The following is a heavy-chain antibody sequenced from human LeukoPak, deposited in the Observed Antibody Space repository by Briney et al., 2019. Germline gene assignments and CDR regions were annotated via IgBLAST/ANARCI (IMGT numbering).Heavy chain of an antibody. Sequence: SETLSLTCTVSGGSISSSSYYWSWIRQPPGKGLEWIGSIYYSGSTYYNPSLLSRVTISVDTSKNQFSLKLSSVTAADTAVYYCARASARPYRSPYDYWGQGTLVTVSS. CDR2: IYYSGST. CDR1: GGSISSSSYY. D-gene: IGHD6-6*01. J-gene: IGHJ4*02. CDR3: ARASARPYRSPYDY. V-gene: IGHV4-39*07.